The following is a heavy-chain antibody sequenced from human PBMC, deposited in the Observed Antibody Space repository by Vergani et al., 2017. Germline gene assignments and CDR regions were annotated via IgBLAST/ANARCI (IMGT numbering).Heavy chain of an antibody. CDR3: ARDSGGMDV. Sequence: QVQLQESGPGLVKPSETLSLTCTVSGGSISSYYWSWIRQSPGKGLEWIGYIYNSGSTNYNPSLKSRVTRSVDTSKNQFSLKLGSVTAADTAVYYCARDSGGMDVWGQGTTVTVSS. CDR2: IYNSGST. V-gene: IGHV4-59*01. CDR1: GGSISSYY. D-gene: IGHD3-10*01. J-gene: IGHJ6*01.